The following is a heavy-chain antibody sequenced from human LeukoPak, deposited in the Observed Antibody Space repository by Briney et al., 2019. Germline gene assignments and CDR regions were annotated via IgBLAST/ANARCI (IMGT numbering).Heavy chain of an antibody. Sequence: GGSLRLSCAVSGFTFDDYAMHWVRQVPGKGLEWVSGINWNSDSISYADSVKGRFTTSRDNAKNSLYLQMNSLRAEDTAVYYCAELGITMIGGVWGKGTTVTISS. V-gene: IGHV3-9*01. CDR2: INWNSDSI. D-gene: IGHD3-10*02. CDR3: AELGITMIGGV. CDR1: GFTFDDYA. J-gene: IGHJ6*04.